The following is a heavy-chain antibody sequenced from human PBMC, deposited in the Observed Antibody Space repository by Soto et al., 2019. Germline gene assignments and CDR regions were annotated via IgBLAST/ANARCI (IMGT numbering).Heavy chain of an antibody. Sequence: QVQLQESGPGLVKPSETLSLTCTVSGGSVSSGSYYWNWIRQPPGKGLEWIGYIYYSGSTNDNPSLKSRVTISVDTSKSQFSLKLSSVTAADTAVYYCAREESGTYYGVPRAYFWGQGTTVTVSS. CDR2: IYYSGST. J-gene: IGHJ6*02. V-gene: IGHV4-61*01. CDR3: AREESGTYYGVPRAYF. D-gene: IGHD1-26*01. CDR1: GGSVSSGSYY.